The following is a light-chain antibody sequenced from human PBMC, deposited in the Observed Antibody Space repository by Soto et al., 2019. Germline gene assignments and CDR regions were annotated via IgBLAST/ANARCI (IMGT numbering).Light chain of an antibody. V-gene: IGKV3-15*01. CDR1: QSISSS. CDR3: QQYDYWPRT. CDR2: GAS. Sequence: EIVMTQSPATLSVSPGESATLSCRASQSISSSKLAWYQRKPGQAPRLLIYGASNWATGIPARFSGSGSGTEFTLTISSLRSEDFAVYYCQQYDYWPRTFGQGTKVDIK. J-gene: IGKJ1*01.